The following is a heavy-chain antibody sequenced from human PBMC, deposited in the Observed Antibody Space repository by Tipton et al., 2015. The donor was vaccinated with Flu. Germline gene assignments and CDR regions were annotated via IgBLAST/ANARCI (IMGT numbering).Heavy chain of an antibody. CDR1: SFTFSTYW. D-gene: IGHD6-19*01. Sequence: SLRLSCEASSFTFSTYWMNWVRQAPGKGLEWVAIIKKDGSEKLYADSVKGRFTISRDSAKNSLYLQMNSLTADDTAVYYCAGGSGWLILDWGQGTLVTVSS. V-gene: IGHV3-7*01. J-gene: IGHJ4*02. CDR2: IKKDGSEK. CDR3: AGGSGWLILD.